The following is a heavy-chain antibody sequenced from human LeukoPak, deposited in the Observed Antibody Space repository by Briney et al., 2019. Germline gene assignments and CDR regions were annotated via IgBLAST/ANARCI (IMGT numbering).Heavy chain of an antibody. CDR2: IYPGDSDT. V-gene: IGHV5-51*01. Sequence: GESLQISCQGSGYSFTSYWSGWVRQVPGKGLEWVGIIYPGDSDTRYSPSFQGQVTISADKSISTAYLQWSSLKASDTAMYYCARRSDSSGYYYFDYWGQGPLLSVSS. D-gene: IGHD3-22*01. CDR3: ARRSDSSGYYYFDY. J-gene: IGHJ4*02. CDR1: GYSFTSYW.